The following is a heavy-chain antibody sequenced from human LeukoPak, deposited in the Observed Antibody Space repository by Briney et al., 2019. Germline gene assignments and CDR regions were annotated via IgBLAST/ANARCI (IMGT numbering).Heavy chain of an antibody. D-gene: IGHD1-26*01. Sequence: ASVKVSCKASGGTFSSYAISWVRQAPGQGLEWMGGIIPIFGTANYAQKFQGRVTMTEDTSTDTAYMELSSLRSEDTAVYYCALIVGATTNWFDPWGQGTLVTVSS. CDR1: GGTFSSYA. J-gene: IGHJ5*02. CDR2: IIPIFGTA. CDR3: ALIVGATTNWFDP. V-gene: IGHV1-69*06.